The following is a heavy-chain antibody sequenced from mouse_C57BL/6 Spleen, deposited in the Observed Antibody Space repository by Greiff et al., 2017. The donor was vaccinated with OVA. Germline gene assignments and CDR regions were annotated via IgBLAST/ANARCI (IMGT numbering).Heavy chain of an antibody. J-gene: IGHJ4*01. V-gene: IGHV1-72*01. CDR3: ARGGLLSHYYAMDY. D-gene: IGHD2-10*01. Sequence: QVQLKQPGAELVKPGASVKLSCKASGYTFTSYWMHWVKQRPGRGLEWIGRIDPNSGGTKYNEKFKSKATLTVDKPSSTAYMQLSSLTSEDSAVYYCARGGLLSHYYAMDYWGQGTSVTVSS. CDR2: IDPNSGGT. CDR1: GYTFTSYW.